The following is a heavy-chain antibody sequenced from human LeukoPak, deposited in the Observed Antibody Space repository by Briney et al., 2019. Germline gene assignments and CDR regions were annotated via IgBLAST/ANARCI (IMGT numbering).Heavy chain of an antibody. Sequence: SETLSLTCAVYGGSFSNYYWSWIRQPPGKGLGWIGEINHSGSTNYNPSLKSRVTISVDTSKNQFSLKLSSVTAADTAVYYCVRSYNYGPPVWGQGTTVTVSS. CDR1: GGSFSNYY. CDR3: VRSYNYGPPV. V-gene: IGHV4-34*01. J-gene: IGHJ6*02. CDR2: INHSGST. D-gene: IGHD5-18*01.